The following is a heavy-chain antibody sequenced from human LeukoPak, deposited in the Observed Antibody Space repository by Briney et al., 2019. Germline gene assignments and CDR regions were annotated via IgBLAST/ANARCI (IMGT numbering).Heavy chain of an antibody. J-gene: IGHJ6*02. D-gene: IGHD2-21*02. CDR1: GDSISSSSYY. V-gene: IGHV4-39*01. Sequence: SETLSLTCTVSGDSISSSSYYWGWIRQPPGRGLEWIGNIYYSGGTYYNPSLKSRVTISVDTSKNQFSLKLSSVTAADTAVYYCARHSAGCGGDCYRYYYYYGMDVWGQGTTVTVSS. CDR3: ARHSAGCGGDCYRYYYYYGMDV. CDR2: IYYSGGT.